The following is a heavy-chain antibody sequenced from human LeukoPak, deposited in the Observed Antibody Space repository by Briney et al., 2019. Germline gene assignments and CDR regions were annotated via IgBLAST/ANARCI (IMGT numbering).Heavy chain of an antibody. CDR1: GYTFTSYG. J-gene: IGHJ6*04. Sequence: GASVKVSCKASGYTFTSYGISWVRQAPGQGLEWMGWISAYNGNTNYAQKLQGRVTMTTDTSTNTAYMELRSLRSDDTAVYYCARDTYCSGGSCYQQSYYYGMDVWGKGTTVTVSS. V-gene: IGHV1-18*04. CDR3: ARDTYCSGGSCYQQSYYYGMDV. D-gene: IGHD2-15*01. CDR2: ISAYNGNT.